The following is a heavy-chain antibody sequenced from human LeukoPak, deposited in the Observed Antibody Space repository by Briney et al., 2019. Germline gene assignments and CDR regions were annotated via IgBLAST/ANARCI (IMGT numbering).Heavy chain of an antibody. CDR2: IRGSGGDT. Sequence: GGSLRLSSAASGFTFRAYSMSWVRQAPGKGLEWVSAIRGSGGDTYYADSVKGRFTISRDNAKNSLSLLMNSLRAEDTAVYYCAKASAGYFDYWGQGALVTVSS. CDR1: GFTFRAYS. CDR3: AKASAGYFDY. J-gene: IGHJ4*02. V-gene: IGHV3-21*01.